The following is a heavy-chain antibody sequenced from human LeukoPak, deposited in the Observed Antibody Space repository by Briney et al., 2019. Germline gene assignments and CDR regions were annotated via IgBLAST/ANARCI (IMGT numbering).Heavy chain of an antibody. J-gene: IGHJ6*03. CDR3: AKDGGLHLYYYYNYMDI. CDR1: GFTLNRYG. Sequence: GSLRLSCAASGFTLNRYGMHWVRQAPGTGREWVAFILYDGSYEYYAGSVKGRFTISRDNSKTTLYLRMNSLRSEDTAVYYCAKDGGLHLYYYYNYMDIWGKGTTVTAS. D-gene: IGHD5-24*01. CDR2: ILYDGSYE. V-gene: IGHV3-30*02.